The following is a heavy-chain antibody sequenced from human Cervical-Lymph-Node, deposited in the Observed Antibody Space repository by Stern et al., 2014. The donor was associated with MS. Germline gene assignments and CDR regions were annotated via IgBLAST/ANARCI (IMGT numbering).Heavy chain of an antibody. CDR1: GFSFSSYA. D-gene: IGHD3-22*01. J-gene: IGHJ4*02. Sequence: VQLVESGGGVVQPGRSLRLSCAASGFSFSSYAMHWVRQAPGKGLEWGAVISYDGSNKYYADSVKGRFTISRDNSKNTLYLQMNSLRAEDTAMYYCAREDGNYATYYFDYWGQGTLVTVSS. V-gene: IGHV3-30*04. CDR2: ISYDGSNK. CDR3: AREDGNYATYYFDY.